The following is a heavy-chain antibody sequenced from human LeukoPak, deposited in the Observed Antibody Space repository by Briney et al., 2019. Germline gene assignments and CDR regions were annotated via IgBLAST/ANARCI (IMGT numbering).Heavy chain of an antibody. D-gene: IGHD3-9*01. CDR3: ARPLTGYSYFNY. CDR2: IYYSGSP. J-gene: IGHJ4*02. V-gene: IGHV4-39*01. Sequence: KPSETLSLTCTVSGGSISNNNYYWAWIRQPPGKGLECIGSIYYSGSPYYNPSLKSRVTISVDTSKNQFSLKLNSVTAADTAVYYCARPLTGYSYFNYWGQGTLVTVSS. CDR1: GGSISNNNYY.